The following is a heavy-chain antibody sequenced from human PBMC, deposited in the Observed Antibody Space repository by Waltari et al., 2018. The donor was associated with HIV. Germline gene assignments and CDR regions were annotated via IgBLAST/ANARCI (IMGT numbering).Heavy chain of an antibody. D-gene: IGHD1-26*01. CDR2: ISKDGSNK. CDR3: AKEGGSYYVDY. J-gene: IGHJ4*02. CDR1: GFTFSSSG. V-gene: IGHV3-30*18. Sequence: QVQLVESGGGVVQPGRSLRLSCAASGFTFSSSGMHWARQAPGNGLGWVAVISKDGSNKYYADSVKGRFTISRDNSKNTLYLQMNSLRAEDTAVYYCAKEGGSYYVDYWGQGTLVTVSS.